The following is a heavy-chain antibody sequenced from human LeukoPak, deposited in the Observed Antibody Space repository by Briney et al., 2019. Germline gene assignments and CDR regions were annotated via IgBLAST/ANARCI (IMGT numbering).Heavy chain of an antibody. CDR2: ISYDGSNK. V-gene: IGHV3-30*18. CDR1: GFTFSSYG. CDR3: AKGKQRLRPDDAFDI. Sequence: GGSLRLSCAASGFTFSSYGMHWVRQAPGKGLEWVAVISYDGSNKYYADSVKGRFTISRDNSKNTLYLQMNSLRAEDTAVYYCAKGKQRLRPDDAFDIWGRGTMVTVSS. J-gene: IGHJ3*02. D-gene: IGHD6-25*01.